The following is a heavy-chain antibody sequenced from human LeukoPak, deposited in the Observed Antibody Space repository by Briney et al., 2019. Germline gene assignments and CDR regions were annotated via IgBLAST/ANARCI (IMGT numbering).Heavy chain of an antibody. J-gene: IGHJ6*03. V-gene: IGHV3-30*02. Sequence: PGGSLRLSCAASGFTFSSYGMHWVRQAPGKGLEWVAFIRYDGSNKYYADSVKGRFTISRDNAKNSLYLQMNSLRAEDTAVYYCARDPPIVVVPAAILSTPMDVWGKGTTVTVSS. CDR2: IRYDGSNK. D-gene: IGHD2-2*02. CDR1: GFTFSSYG. CDR3: ARDPPIVVVPAAILSTPMDV.